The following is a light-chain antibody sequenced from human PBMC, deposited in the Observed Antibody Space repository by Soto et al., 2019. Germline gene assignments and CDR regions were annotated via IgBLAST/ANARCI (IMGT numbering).Light chain of an antibody. Sequence: EIVMTQSPATLSVSPGERATLSCRASQSVGSNLAWFQQKPGQAPRLLIYGASTRATGIPARFSGSGSGTEFTLTISSLQSEDFAVYYCQQYDKWPLPFGGGTTVDIQ. CDR3: QQYDKWPLP. V-gene: IGKV3-15*01. CDR2: GAS. J-gene: IGKJ4*01. CDR1: QSVGSN.